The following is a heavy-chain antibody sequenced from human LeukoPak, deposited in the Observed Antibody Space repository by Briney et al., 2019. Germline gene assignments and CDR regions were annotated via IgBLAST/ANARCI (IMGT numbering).Heavy chain of an antibody. CDR1: GFTFSSYA. CDR3: ATSAYSGYDTYFDY. V-gene: IGHV3-23*01. D-gene: IGHD5-12*01. CDR2: ISGSGGST. J-gene: IGHJ4*02. Sequence: QTGGSLRLSCAASGFTFSSYAMSWVRQAPGKGLEWVSAISGSGGSTYFADSVKGRFTISRDNSKNTLYLQMNSLRAEDTAVYYCATSAYSGYDTYFDYWGQGTLVTVSS.